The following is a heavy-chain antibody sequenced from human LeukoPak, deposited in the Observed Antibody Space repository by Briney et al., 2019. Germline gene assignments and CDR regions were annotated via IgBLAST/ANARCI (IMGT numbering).Heavy chain of an antibody. CDR3: ARRRYNWNAIDY. J-gene: IGHJ4*02. V-gene: IGHV3-11*01. Sequence: PGGSLRLSCAASGFTFNNAWMNWVRQAPGKGLEWVSYISSSGSTLYYADSVKGRFTISRDNAKNSLYLQMNSLRAEDTAVYFCARRRYNWNAIDYWGQGTLVTVSS. CDR1: GFTFNNAW. D-gene: IGHD1-20*01. CDR2: ISSSGSTL.